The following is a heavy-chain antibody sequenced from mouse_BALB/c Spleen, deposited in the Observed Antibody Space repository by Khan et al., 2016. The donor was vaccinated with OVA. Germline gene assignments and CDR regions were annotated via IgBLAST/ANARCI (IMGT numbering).Heavy chain of an antibody. Sequence: EVELVESGGGLVKPGGSLRLSCEASGFTFSSYAMSWVRQTPEKRLEGVATITSDGRSTDYPDSVQGRFTISRDNAKNTLYLQMSSLKSEDTAIYYCTRDRNYCGSSFYFDYWGQGTTLTVSS. D-gene: IGHD1-1*01. CDR1: GFTFSSYA. CDR2: ITSDGRST. V-gene: IGHV5-6-4*01. J-gene: IGHJ2*01. CDR3: TRDRNYCGSSFYFDY.